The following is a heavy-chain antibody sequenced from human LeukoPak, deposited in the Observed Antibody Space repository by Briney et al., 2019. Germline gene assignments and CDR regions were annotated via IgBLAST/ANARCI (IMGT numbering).Heavy chain of an antibody. CDR2: ISYDGSNK. CDR1: GFTLSSYG. Sequence: PGRSLRLSCAASGFTLSSYGMHWVRQAPGKGLEWVAVISYDGSNKYYADSVKGRFTISRDNSKNTLYLQMNSLRAEDTAVYYCARDSPNYYYYYMDVWGKGTTVTVSS. V-gene: IGHV3-30*03. J-gene: IGHJ6*03. CDR3: ARDSPNYYYYYMDV.